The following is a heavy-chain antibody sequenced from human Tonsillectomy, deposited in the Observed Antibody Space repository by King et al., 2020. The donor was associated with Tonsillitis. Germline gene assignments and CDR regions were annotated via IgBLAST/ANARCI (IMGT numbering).Heavy chain of an antibody. CDR1: GFTFNNFA. D-gene: IGHD3-16*01. Sequence: VQLVESGGGVVQPGRSLRLSCAASGFTFNNFAMYWVRQAPGKGLELVAVISYDGSKKYYADSVKGRFTISRDNSKSTLSLQINSLTTEDAAVFYCARGVWGGVAEPWGQGTLVTVSS. J-gene: IGHJ5*02. V-gene: IGHV3-30-3*01. CDR2: ISYDGSKK. CDR3: ARGVWGGVAEP.